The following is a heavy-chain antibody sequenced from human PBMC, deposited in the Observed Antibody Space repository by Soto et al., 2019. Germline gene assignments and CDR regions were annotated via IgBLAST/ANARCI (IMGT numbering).Heavy chain of an antibody. V-gene: IGHV3-48*02. CDR3: ARSPPGGYHYRYRMDV. CDR2: ISSSSSTI. D-gene: IGHD5-12*01. CDR1: GFTFSSYS. Sequence: GGSLRLSCAASGFTFSSYSMNWVRQAPGKGLEWVSYISSSSSTIYYADSVKGRFTISRDNAKNSLYLQMNSLRDEDTAVYYCARSPPGGYHYRYRMDVWGQGTTVTVS. J-gene: IGHJ6*02.